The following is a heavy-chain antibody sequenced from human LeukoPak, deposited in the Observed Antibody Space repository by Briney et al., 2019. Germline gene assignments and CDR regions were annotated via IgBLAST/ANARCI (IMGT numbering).Heavy chain of an antibody. Sequence: ASVKVSCKASGYTFASCYMHWVRQAPGQGLEWMGIINPSGGSTSYAQKFQGRVTMTRDTSTSTVYMELSSLRSEDTAVYYCARDQRGMVAAYWGQGTLVTVSS. CDR3: ARDQRGMVAAY. V-gene: IGHV1-46*03. CDR2: INPSGGST. J-gene: IGHJ4*02. CDR1: GYTFASCY. D-gene: IGHD2-15*01.